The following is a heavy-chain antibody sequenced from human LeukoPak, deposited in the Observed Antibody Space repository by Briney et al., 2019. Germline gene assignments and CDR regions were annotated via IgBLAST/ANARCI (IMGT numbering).Heavy chain of an antibody. J-gene: IGHJ3*02. CDR2: IYPGDSDT. D-gene: IGHD6-6*01. CDR3: ARADLELTVEYSSSKDAFDI. V-gene: IGHV5-51*01. CDR1: GYSFTSYW. Sequence: GESLKISCKGSGYSFTSYWIGWVRQMPGKGLEWMGIIYPGDSDTRYSPSFQGQVTISADKSISTAYLQWSSLKASDTAMYYCARADLELTVEYSSSKDAFDIWGQGTMVTVSS.